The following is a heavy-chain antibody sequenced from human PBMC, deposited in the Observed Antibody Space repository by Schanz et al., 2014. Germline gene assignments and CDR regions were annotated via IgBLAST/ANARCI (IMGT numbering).Heavy chain of an antibody. D-gene: IGHD6-6*01. CDR3: ARLATSKSRLGDAVDI. Sequence: ESGGGVVQPGRSLRLSCAASGFTFSNFGLHWVRQAPGKGLNWVAVISSDGTNKYYADSVQGRFTLSKDFSKDTLYLQLTSLRPEDTAVYYCARLATSKSRLGDAVDIWGQRTMVTVSS. CDR2: ISSDGTNK. J-gene: IGHJ3*02. V-gene: IGHV3-30*03. CDR1: GFTFSNFG.